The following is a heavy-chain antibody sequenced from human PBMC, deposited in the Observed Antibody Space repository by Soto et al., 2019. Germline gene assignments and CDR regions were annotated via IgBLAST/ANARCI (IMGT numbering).Heavy chain of an antibody. CDR1: GFTFSSYA. CDR3: AKRFGIAAAGIYYFDY. J-gene: IGHJ4*02. D-gene: IGHD6-13*01. Sequence: GVLRLSCAASGFTFSSYAMSWVRQAPGKGLEWVSAISGSGGSTYYADSVKGRFTISRDNSKNTLYLQMNSLRAEDTAVYYCAKRFGIAAAGIYYFDYWGQGTLVTSPQ. V-gene: IGHV3-23*01. CDR2: ISGSGGST.